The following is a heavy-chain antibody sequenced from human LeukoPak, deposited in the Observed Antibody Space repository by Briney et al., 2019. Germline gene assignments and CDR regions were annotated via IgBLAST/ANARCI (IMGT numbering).Heavy chain of an antibody. CDR3: ASYGGSYGSGSYYLDY. CDR1: GFTFSSYE. Sequence: GGSLRLSCAASGFTFSSYEMNWVRQAPGKGLEWVSYISSSGSTIYYADSVKGRFTISRDNAKNSLYLQMNSLRAEDTAVYYCASYGGSYGSGSYYLDYWGQGTLVTVSS. D-gene: IGHD3-10*01. CDR2: ISSSGSTI. V-gene: IGHV3-48*03. J-gene: IGHJ4*02.